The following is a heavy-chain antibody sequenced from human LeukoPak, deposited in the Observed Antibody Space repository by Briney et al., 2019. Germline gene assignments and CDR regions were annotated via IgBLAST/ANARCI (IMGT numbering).Heavy chain of an antibody. CDR3: AKDVRGSTSWYGLDY. CDR1: GFTFDDYA. J-gene: IGHJ4*02. Sequence: GGSLRLSCAASGFTFDDYAMHWVRQAPGKGLKWVSLISWDGGSTYYADSVKGRFTISRDNSKDSLYLQMNSLRAEDTALYYCAKDVRGSTSWYGLDYWGQGTLVTVSS. D-gene: IGHD6-13*01. V-gene: IGHV3-43D*03. CDR2: ISWDGGST.